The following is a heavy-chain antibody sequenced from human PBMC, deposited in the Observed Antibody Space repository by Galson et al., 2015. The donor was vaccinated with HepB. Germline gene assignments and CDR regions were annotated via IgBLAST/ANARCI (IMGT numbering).Heavy chain of an antibody. CDR3: ARAASSYESMDV. J-gene: IGHJ6*02. CDR2: INPDSGDT. V-gene: IGHV1-2*06. CDR1: GYTFTGYY. Sequence: SVKVSCKASGYTFTGYYIHWVRQAPGQGLEWMGRINPDSGDTEYAQNFQGRVTMTRDTSISTGYMELKRLTSDDTTVYYCARAASSYESMDVWGQGTTVTVSS. D-gene: IGHD5-12*01.